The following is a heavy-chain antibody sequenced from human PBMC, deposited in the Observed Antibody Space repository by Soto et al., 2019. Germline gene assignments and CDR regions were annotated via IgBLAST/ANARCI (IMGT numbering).Heavy chain of an antibody. Sequence: SETLSLTCAVYGGSFSGYYWSWIRQPPGKGLEWIGEINHSGSTNYNPSLKSRVTISVDTSKNQFSLKLSSVTAADTAVYYCARVTHGAVDYWGQGTLVTVSS. V-gene: IGHV4-34*01. CDR3: ARVTHGAVDY. CDR1: GGSFSGYY. CDR2: INHSGST. D-gene: IGHD2-21*02. J-gene: IGHJ4*02.